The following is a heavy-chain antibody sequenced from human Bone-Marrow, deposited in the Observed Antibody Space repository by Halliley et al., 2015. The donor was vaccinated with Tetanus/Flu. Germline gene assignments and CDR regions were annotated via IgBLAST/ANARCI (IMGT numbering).Heavy chain of an antibody. CDR3: ARDLGSEESIAMDV. CDR2: IYYSGSA. CDR1: GGSISSGAHY. J-gene: IGHJ6*02. D-gene: IGHD6-25*01. Sequence: LRLSCTVSGGSISSGAHYWSWIRQLPGKGLESVGYIYYSGSAYYNPSLKSRVTISLDTSKNHFSLSLSSVTAADTAVYYCARDLGSEESIAMDVWGQGTTVTVSS. V-gene: IGHV4-31*03.